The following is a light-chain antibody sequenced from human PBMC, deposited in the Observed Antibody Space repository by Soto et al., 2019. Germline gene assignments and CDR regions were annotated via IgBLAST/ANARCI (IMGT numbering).Light chain of an antibody. J-gene: IGKJ1*01. Sequence: EIVLTQSPSTLSVSPWERFTLSCMASQSVSSSYLAWYQQKPGQAPRLLIYGASTRATGIPARFSGSGSGTDFTLTISSLQSEDFAVYFCQQYSNWPPWTFGQGTKVDI. CDR3: QQYSNWPPWT. CDR2: GAS. V-gene: IGKV3-15*01. CDR1: QSVSSSY.